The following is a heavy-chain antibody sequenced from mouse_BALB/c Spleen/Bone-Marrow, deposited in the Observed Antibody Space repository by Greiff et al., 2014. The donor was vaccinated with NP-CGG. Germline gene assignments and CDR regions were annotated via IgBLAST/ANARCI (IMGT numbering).Heavy chain of an antibody. D-gene: IGHD3-1*01. Sequence: VQLVESGAELARPGASVKMSCKASAYTFTDYTVHWVKQRPGQGLEWIGYINPSSGYTNYNQIFKDKATLTANKSSSTAYMQLSSLTSEDSAVYYCARRGTFRGTSYAMDYWGQGNPVTVSA. V-gene: IGHV1-4*01. CDR3: ARRGTFRGTSYAMDY. CDR2: INPSSGYT. J-gene: IGHJ4*01. CDR1: AYTFTDYT.